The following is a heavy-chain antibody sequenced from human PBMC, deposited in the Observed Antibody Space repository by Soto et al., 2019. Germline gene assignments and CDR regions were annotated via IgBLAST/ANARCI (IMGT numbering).Heavy chain of an antibody. J-gene: IGHJ3*02. Sequence: QVQLVQSGAEVKKPGASVKVSCKASDYTFTNYGISWVRQAPGQGLEWMGWISAYNGNTNYAQKLQGRVTMTTDTSTSTACMELRSLRSDDTAVYYCARSSSGPPPDAFDIWGQGTMVTVSS. CDR3: ARSSSGPPPDAFDI. D-gene: IGHD6-19*01. CDR1: DYTFTNYG. CDR2: ISAYNGNT. V-gene: IGHV1-18*01.